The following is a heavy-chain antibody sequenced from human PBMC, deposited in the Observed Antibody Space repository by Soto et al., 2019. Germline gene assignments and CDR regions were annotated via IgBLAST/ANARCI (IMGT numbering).Heavy chain of an antibody. D-gene: IGHD2-15*01. CDR3: ARHYRVVVALDY. CDR1: GFIFSTYT. Sequence: GSLRLSCAASGFIFSTYTMNWVRQVSGKGLEWVSGINQPGKQTWYADSVKGRFTISRDNSKNFLFLQMNSLRVEDTAVYYCARHYRVVVALDYWGQGTLVTVSS. CDR2: INQPGKQT. J-gene: IGHJ4*02. V-gene: IGHV3-23*05.